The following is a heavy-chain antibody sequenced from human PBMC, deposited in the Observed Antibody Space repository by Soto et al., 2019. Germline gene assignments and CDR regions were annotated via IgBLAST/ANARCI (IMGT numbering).Heavy chain of an antibody. Sequence: QVQLVQSGAAVKKPGASVKVSCKASGYTFTSYAMHWVRQAPGQRLEWMGWINAGNGNTKYSQKFQGRVTITRDTSASTAYMELSSLRSEATAVYYWAIGPGGPDGPGDYWGQGTLVTVSS. CDR3: AIGPGGPDGPGDY. CDR2: INAGNGNT. CDR1: GYTFTSYA. D-gene: IGHD2-15*01. V-gene: IGHV1-3*01. J-gene: IGHJ4*02.